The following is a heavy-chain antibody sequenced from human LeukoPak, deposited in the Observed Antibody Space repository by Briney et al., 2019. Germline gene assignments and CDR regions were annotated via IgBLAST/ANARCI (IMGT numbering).Heavy chain of an antibody. J-gene: IGHJ5*02. D-gene: IGHD2-2*01. CDR2: IYHSGST. CDR3: ARVVGSSTSSNWFDP. V-gene: IGHV4-38-2*02. Sequence: SETLSLTCTVSGYSISSGYYWGWIRQPPGKGLEWIASIYHSGSTYYNPSLKSRVTISVDTSKNQFSLKLSSVTAADTAVYYCARVVGSSTSSNWFDPWGQGTLVTLSS. CDR1: GYSISSGYY.